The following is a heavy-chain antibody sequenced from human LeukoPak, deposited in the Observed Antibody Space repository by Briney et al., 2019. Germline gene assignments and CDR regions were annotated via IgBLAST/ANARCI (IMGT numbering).Heavy chain of an antibody. CDR3: ARHGGYGRRYFDY. CDR1: GYTFTGYY. CDR2: INPNSGGT. D-gene: IGHD5-12*01. Sequence: GASVKVSCKASGYTFTGYYMHWARQAPGQGLEWMGWINPNSGGTNYAQKFQGWVTMTRDTSISTAYMELSRLRSDDTAVYYCARHGGYGRRYFDYWGQGTLVTVSS. J-gene: IGHJ4*02. V-gene: IGHV1-2*04.